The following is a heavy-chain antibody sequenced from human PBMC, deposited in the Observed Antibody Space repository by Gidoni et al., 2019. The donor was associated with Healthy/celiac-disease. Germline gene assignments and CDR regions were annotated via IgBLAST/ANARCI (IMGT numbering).Heavy chain of an antibody. CDR1: SGPFCRHA. Sequence: APPVHSGAGVMKPGSPVEVPFQASSGPFCRHALSRGRQAPGQGLEWMGGIIPIFGTANYAQKFQGRVTITADESTSTAYMELSSLRSEDTAVYYCARVVTDTGYYDFWSGYYTGLDYWGQGTLVTVSS. CDR2: IIPIFGTA. CDR3: ARVVTDTGYYDFWSGYYTGLDY. V-gene: IGHV1-69*01. J-gene: IGHJ4*02. D-gene: IGHD3-3*01.